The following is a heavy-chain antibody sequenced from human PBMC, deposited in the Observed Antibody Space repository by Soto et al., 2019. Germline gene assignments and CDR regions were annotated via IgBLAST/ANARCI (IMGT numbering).Heavy chain of an antibody. CDR2: IIPIFGIA. D-gene: IGHD3-3*01. CDR3: ARALGMDNRYYYYGMDV. J-gene: IGHJ6*02. V-gene: IGHV1-69*01. CDR1: GGTFSSYA. Sequence: QVQLVQSGAEVKKPGSSVNVSCKASGGTFSSYAISWVRQAPGQGLEWMGGIIPIFGIANYAQKFQGRVTITADESTSTAYMELSSLRSEDTAVYYCARALGMDNRYYYYGMDVWGQGTTVTVSS.